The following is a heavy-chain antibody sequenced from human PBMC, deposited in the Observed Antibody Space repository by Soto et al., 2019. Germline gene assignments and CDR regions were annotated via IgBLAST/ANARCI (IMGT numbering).Heavy chain of an antibody. Sequence: PSETLSLTCTVSGGSISSGGYYWSWIRQHPGKGLEWIGYIYYSGSTYYNPSLKIRVTISVDTSKNQFSLKLSSVTAADTAVYYCARDRPRDSSSWLNYYYGMDVWGQGXTVTVS. CDR2: IYYSGST. CDR3: ARDRPRDSSSWLNYYYGMDV. J-gene: IGHJ6*02. V-gene: IGHV4-31*03. CDR1: GGSISSGGYY. D-gene: IGHD6-6*01.